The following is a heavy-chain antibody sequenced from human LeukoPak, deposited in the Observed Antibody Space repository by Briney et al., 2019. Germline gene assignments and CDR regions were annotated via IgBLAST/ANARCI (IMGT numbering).Heavy chain of an antibody. J-gene: IGHJ4*02. CDR1: GGSFSGYY. V-gene: IGHV4-34*01. CDR2: INHSGST. Sequence: SETLSLTCAVYGGSFSGYYWSWIRQPPGKGLEWIGEINHSGSTNYNPSLKSRVTISVETSKNQFSLKLSSVTAADTAVYYCARHNAVGATNLLPYYFDYWGQGTLVTVSS. D-gene: IGHD1-26*01. CDR3: ARHNAVGATNLLPYYFDY.